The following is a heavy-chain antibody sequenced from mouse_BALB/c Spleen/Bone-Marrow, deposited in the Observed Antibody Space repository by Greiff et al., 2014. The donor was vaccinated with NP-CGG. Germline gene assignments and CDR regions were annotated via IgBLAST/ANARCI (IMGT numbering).Heavy chain of an antibody. CDR1: GFSLTSYG. D-gene: IGHD2-4*01. V-gene: IGHV2-4-1*01. CDR2: IWSGGST. CDR3: ARNKNDYDGTLAY. J-gene: IGHJ3*01. Sequence: QVQLKQSGPGLVQPSQSLSITCTVSGFSLTSYGVHWVRQSPGKGLEWLGVIWSGGSTDYNAAFISRLSISKDNSKSQVFFKMNSLQADDRAIYYCARNKNDYDGTLAYWGQGTLVTVSA.